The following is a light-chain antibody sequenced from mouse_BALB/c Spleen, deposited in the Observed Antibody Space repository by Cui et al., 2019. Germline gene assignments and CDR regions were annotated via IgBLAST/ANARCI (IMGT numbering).Light chain of an antibody. CDR2: YAS. V-gene: IGKV19-93*01. CDR3: QQYDNLWT. CDR1: RDINKY. J-gene: IGKJ1*01. Sequence: DIQMTLSPSSLSEYLGGKVTITCKARRDINKYLAWYQHKPGQGPRLLIHYASTRQSGIPSRFSGSGSGRDYSFSISNLEPEDIATYYCQQYDNLWTFGGGTKLEIK.